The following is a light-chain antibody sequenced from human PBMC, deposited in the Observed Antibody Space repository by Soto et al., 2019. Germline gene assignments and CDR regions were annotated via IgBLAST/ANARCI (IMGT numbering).Light chain of an antibody. CDR2: EGG. CDR3: CSFALRSTLI. J-gene: IGLJ2*01. CDR1: SSDDGNYNL. V-gene: IGLV2-23*01. Sequence: QSVLTQPASVSGSPGQSITISCTGTSSDDGNYNLVSWYQQYPGKAPKLMIYEGGKRPSGVSNRFSGSKSGNTASLTISGLQAEDEADYYCCSFALRSTLIFGGGTKLTVL.